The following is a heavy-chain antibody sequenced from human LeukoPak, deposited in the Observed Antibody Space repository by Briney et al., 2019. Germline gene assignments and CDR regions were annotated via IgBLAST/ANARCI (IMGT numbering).Heavy chain of an antibody. Sequence: GGSLRLSCAASGFTFDDYAMHWVRQAPGKGLEWVSGISWNSGSIGYADSVKGRFTISRDNAKNSLYLQMNSLRAEDTAVYYCARPYCSGSSCYYYFEYWGQGALVTVSS. J-gene: IGHJ4*02. V-gene: IGHV3-9*01. CDR1: GFTFDDYA. CDR2: ISWNSGSI. D-gene: IGHD2-2*01. CDR3: ARPYCSGSSCYYYFEY.